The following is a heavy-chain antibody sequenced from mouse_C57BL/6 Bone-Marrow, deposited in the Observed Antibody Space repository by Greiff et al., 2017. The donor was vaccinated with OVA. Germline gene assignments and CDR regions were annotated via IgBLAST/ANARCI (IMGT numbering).Heavy chain of an antibody. J-gene: IGHJ1*03. V-gene: IGHV1-23*01. CDR2: IDPETCGT. CDR1: GYTFTDYE. D-gene: IGHD1-1*01. Sequence: QVQLQQSGAELVRPGASVKLSCKASGYTFTDYEMHCLKQPPVHGLEWFGAIDPETCGTAYNQHFKGTATLTAYKAYSTAYMELRSMTSEDSAVYYCTRSGYYGSSYGYFDVWGTGTTVTVSS. CDR3: TRSGYYGSSYGYFDV.